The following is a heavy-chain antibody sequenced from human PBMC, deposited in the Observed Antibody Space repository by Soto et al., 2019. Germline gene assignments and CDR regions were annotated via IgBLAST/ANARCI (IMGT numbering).Heavy chain of an antibody. D-gene: IGHD3-9*01. Sequence: QVQLVQSGAEVRIPGASVKVSCKAYGYSFINNYLLLFLQAPGQGLEWMGVIDPSGGSTIYAQNFPGSVPLPSDTSTSTMYIEVSDIISEDTAVFYCARVHGTYYAILTGLWGGHFDFWGQGTQVTVSS. CDR3: ARVHGTYYAILTGLWGGHFDF. CDR1: GYSFINNY. CDR2: IDPSGGST. V-gene: IGHV1-46*03. J-gene: IGHJ4*02.